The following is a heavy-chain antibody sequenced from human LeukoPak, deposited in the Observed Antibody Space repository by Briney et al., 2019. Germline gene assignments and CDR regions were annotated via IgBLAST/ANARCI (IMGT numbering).Heavy chain of an antibody. CDR2: ISSSGSTI. Sequence: KPGGSLRLSCAASGFTFSDYYMSWIRQAPGKGLEWVSYISSSGSTIYCADSVKGRFTISRDNAKNSLYLQMNSLRAEDTAVYYCARGAPRWRSSSSYDYWGQGTLVTVSS. CDR1: GFTFSDYY. V-gene: IGHV3-11*01. CDR3: ARGAPRWRSSSSYDY. D-gene: IGHD6-13*01. J-gene: IGHJ4*02.